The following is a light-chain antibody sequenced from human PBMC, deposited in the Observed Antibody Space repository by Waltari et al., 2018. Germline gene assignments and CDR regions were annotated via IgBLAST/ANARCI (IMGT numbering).Light chain of an antibody. CDR2: KAS. V-gene: IGKV1-5*03. J-gene: IGKJ4*01. CDR1: QSISNW. CDR3: QQYNSYSLLS. Sequence: DIQMTQSPYTLSASVGDRVIITCRASQSISNWLAWYQQQPGKAPKLLIYKASSLESGVPSRFSGSGSGTVFTLTISSLQPDDFATYYCQQYNSYSLLSFGGGTKVEIK.